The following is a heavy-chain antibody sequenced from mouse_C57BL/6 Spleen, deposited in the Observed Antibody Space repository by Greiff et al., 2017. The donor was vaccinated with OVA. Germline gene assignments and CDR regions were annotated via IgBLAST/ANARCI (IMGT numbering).Heavy chain of an antibody. CDR1: GFTFSSYA. CDR3: TREILRSYWYFDV. V-gene: IGHV5-9-1*02. D-gene: IGHD1-1*01. Sequence: EVKVEESGEGLVKPGGSLKLSCAASGFTFSSYAMSWVRQTPEKRLEWVAYISSGGDYIYYADTVKGRFTISRDNARNTLYLQMSSLKSEDTAMYYCTREILRSYWYFDVWGTGTTVTVSS. J-gene: IGHJ1*03. CDR2: ISSGGDYI.